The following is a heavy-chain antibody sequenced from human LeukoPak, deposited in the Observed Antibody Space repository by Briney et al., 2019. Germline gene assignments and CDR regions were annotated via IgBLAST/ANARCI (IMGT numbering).Heavy chain of an antibody. CDR3: ARNPRSSSSSWYVVDR. Sequence: ASVKVSCKASGYTFTSYGISWVRQAPGQGLEWMGWISAYNGNTNYAQKLQGRVTMTTDTSTSTAYMELRSLRSDDTAVYYCARNPRSSSSSWYVVDRWGQGTLVTVSS. CDR1: GYTFTSYG. CDR2: ISAYNGNT. V-gene: IGHV1-18*01. J-gene: IGHJ4*02. D-gene: IGHD6-13*01.